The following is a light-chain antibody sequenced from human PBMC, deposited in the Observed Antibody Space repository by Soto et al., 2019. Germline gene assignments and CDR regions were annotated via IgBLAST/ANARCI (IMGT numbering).Light chain of an antibody. J-gene: IGLJ2*01. CDR1: ELGDKY. CDR2: QDT. V-gene: IGLV3-1*01. Sequence: SYELTQPPSVSVSPRQTARISCSGAELGDKYASWYQQKPGQAPVLIMYQDTKRPSGIPERFSGSNSGNTATLTISGTQAMDEADYYCQAWDTSAVLFGGGTKLTFL. CDR3: QAWDTSAVL.